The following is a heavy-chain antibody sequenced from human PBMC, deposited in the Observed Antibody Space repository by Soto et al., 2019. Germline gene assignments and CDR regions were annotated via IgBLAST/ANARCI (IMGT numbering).Heavy chain of an antibody. CDR1: GGSISSGGYY. V-gene: IGHV4-61*08. CDR2: ISDGGYT. J-gene: IGHJ6*02. CDR3: TTQGFGILHGLVDV. Sequence: ASETLSLTCAVSGGSISSGGYYWSWIRQPPGKGLEWIGYISDGGYTSYNPSLRSRVFISVDTSNNQVSLNLASVTAADTAIYYCTTQGFGILHGLVDVWGQGTTVTVSS. D-gene: IGHD3-10*01.